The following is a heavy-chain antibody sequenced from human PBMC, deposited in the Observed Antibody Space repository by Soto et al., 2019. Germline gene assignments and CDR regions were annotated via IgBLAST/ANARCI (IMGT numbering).Heavy chain of an antibody. Sequence: GGSLRLSCVVSGFSVSSKYMTWVRQAPGKGLEWVSVINSDGSSTRYADSVKGRFTISRDNAKNTLYLQMNSLRAEDTAMYYCVRDRATYTSSQLGYWGQGTPVTVSS. CDR3: VRDRATYTSSQLGY. V-gene: IGHV3-74*01. D-gene: IGHD6-13*01. CDR2: INSDGSST. J-gene: IGHJ4*02. CDR1: GFSVSSKY.